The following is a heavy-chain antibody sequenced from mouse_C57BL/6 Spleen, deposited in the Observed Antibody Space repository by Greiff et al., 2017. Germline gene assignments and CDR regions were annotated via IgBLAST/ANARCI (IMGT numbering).Heavy chain of an antibody. J-gene: IGHJ1*03. D-gene: IGHD3-3*01. Sequence: EVQLVESGGGLVKPGGSLKLSCAASGFTFSSYAMSWVRQTPEKRLEWVATISDGGSYTYYPDNVKGRFTISRDNAKNNLYLQMSHLKSEDTAMYYCARDGWDRGNWYFDVWGTGTTVTVSS. CDR2: ISDGGSYT. V-gene: IGHV5-4*01. CDR3: ARDGWDRGNWYFDV. CDR1: GFTFSSYA.